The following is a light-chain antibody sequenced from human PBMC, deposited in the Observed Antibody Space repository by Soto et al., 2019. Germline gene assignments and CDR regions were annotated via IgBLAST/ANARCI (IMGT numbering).Light chain of an antibody. Sequence: DKVMTQSPATLYKNTGERATLSCRASQSVSSNLAWYQQKPGQAPRLLIYGASTRATGIPARFSGSGSGTEFTLTISSLQSEDFAVYYCQQYNNWPPITFGQGTRLEIK. V-gene: IGKV3-15*01. CDR1: QSVSSN. CDR2: GAS. CDR3: QQYNNWPPIT. J-gene: IGKJ5*01.